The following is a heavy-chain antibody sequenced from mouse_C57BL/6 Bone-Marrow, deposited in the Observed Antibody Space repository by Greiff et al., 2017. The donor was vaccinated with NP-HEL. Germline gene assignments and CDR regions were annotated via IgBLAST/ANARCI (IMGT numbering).Heavy chain of an antibody. CDR3: ARNCRTTVLDY. Sequence: VQLQQSGPGLVQPSQSLSITCTVSGFSLTSYGVHWVRQSPGKGLEWLGVIWSVGSTDYNAAFISRLSISKDNSKSQVFFKMNSLQADDTAIYYCARNCRTTVLDYWGQGTTLTVSS. J-gene: IGHJ2*01. CDR2: IWSVGST. D-gene: IGHD1-1*01. V-gene: IGHV2-2*01. CDR1: GFSLTSYG.